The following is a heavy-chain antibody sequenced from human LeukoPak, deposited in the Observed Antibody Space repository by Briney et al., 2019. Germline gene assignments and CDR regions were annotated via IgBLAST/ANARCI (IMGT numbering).Heavy chain of an antibody. CDR3: ARDPAYCSGGSCYGGWFDP. J-gene: IGHJ5*02. V-gene: IGHV4-61*02. Sequence: SETLSLTCTVSGGSISGTSCYWNWIRQPAGKGLEWIGRIHTSGSTNYNPSLKSRVTISVDTSKNQFSLKLNSVTAADTAVYYCARDPAYCSGGSCYGGWFDPWGQGTLVTVSS. D-gene: IGHD2-15*01. CDR2: IHTSGST. CDR1: GGSISGTSCY.